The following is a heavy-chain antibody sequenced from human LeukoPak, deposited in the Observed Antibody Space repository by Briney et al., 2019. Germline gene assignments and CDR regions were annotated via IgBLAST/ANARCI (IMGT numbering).Heavy chain of an antibody. J-gene: IGHJ6*04. CDR1: GFTFSSYA. D-gene: IGHD3-10*01. CDR2: ISYDGSNK. V-gene: IGHV3-30*04. CDR3: ARDLWFGELLRYYYYGMDV. Sequence: GGSLRLSCAASGFTFSSYAMHWVRQAPGKGLEWVAVISYDGSNKYYADSVKGRFTISRDNSKDTLYLQMNSLRAEDAAVYYCARDLWFGELLRYYYYGMDVWGKGTTVTVSS.